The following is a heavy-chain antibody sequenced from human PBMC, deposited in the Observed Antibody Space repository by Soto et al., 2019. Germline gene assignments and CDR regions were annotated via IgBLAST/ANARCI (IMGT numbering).Heavy chain of an antibody. CDR1: GFTFITYA. J-gene: IGHJ4*02. D-gene: IGHD4-17*01. Sequence: GGSLRLPCAAFGFTFITYAMIWVRQAPGKGLEWVSVITGSGGSTYYADSVKGRFTISRDTSKNTLFLQMNSLRAEDTAVYYCAKDRYGDYGGIDYRGQGTMVTVSS. V-gene: IGHV3-23*01. CDR2: ITGSGGST. CDR3: AKDRYGDYGGIDY.